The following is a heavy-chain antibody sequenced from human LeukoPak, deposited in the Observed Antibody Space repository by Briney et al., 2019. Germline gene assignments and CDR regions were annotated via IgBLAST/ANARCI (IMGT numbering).Heavy chain of an antibody. J-gene: IGHJ5*02. CDR2: IYTSGST. CDR1: GGSTSGDY. CDR3: ARVGGSGGLPNWFDP. Sequence: SETLSLTCTVSGGSTSGDYWSWIRQRAGKRLECIGRIYTSGSTSYNPSLKSRVTMSLDMSKNQFSLQLNSVTAADTAVYYCARVGGSGGLPNWFDPWGQGTLVTVSS. V-gene: IGHV4-4*07. D-gene: IGHD2-15*01.